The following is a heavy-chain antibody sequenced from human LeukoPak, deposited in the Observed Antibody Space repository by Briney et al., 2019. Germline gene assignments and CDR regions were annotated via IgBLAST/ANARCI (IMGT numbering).Heavy chain of an antibody. D-gene: IGHD3-22*01. CDR1: GGSISSGGYY. Sequence: SQTLSLTCTVSGGSISSGGYYWSWIRQHPGKGLEWIGYIYYSGSTYYNPSLKSRVTISVDTSKNQFSLKLSSVTAADTAVYYCARVGHGSYDSSGYWGHNWFDPWGQGTLVTVSS. CDR3: ARVGHGSYDSSGYWGHNWFDP. CDR2: IYYSGST. V-gene: IGHV4-31*03. J-gene: IGHJ5*02.